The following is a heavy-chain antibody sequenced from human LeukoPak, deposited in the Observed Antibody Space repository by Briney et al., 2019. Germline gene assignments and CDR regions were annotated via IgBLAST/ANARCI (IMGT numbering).Heavy chain of an antibody. CDR1: GFTFSSYA. J-gene: IGHJ4*02. CDR2: ISGSGGST. V-gene: IGHV3-23*01. D-gene: IGHD3-10*01. Sequence: GGSLRLSCAASGFTFSSYAMSWVRQAPGKGLEWVSAISGSGGSTYYADSVKGRFTISRDNSKNTLYLQMNSLRAEDTAVYYCAKGVYGSSTPYYFDYWGQGTLVTVSS. CDR3: AKGVYGSSTPYYFDY.